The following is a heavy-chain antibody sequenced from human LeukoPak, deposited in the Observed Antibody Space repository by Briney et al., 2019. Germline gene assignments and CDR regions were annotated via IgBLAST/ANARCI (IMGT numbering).Heavy chain of an antibody. J-gene: IGHJ3*02. V-gene: IGHV1-18*01. CDR2: ITAGNGNT. D-gene: IGHD5-18*01. Sequence: ASVKVSCKASGDTFTSYGFTWVRQAPGQGLEWMGWITAGNGNTNYAQKVQGRVTVTTDTSTSTAYMELRSLRSDDTAVYFCARDSARGYSYGYNAFDIWGQGTMVTVSS. CDR3: ARDSARGYSYGYNAFDI. CDR1: GDTFTSYG.